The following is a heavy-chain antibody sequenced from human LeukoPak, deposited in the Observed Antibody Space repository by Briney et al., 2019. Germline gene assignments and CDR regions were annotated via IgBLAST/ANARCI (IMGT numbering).Heavy chain of an antibody. CDR3: ASGENAGIFGVVIGPMDV. CDR2: INPNSGGT. CDR1: GYTFTGYY. Sequence: ASVKVSCKASGYTFTGYYMHWVRQAPGQGLEWMGWINPNSGGTNYAQKFQGRVTMTRDTSISTAYMELSRLRSDDTAVYYCASGENAGIFGVVIGPMDVWGQGTTVTVSS. D-gene: IGHD3-3*01. J-gene: IGHJ6*02. V-gene: IGHV1-2*02.